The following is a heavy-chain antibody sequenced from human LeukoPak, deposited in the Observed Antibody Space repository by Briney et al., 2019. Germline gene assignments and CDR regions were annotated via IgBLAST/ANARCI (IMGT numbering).Heavy chain of an antibody. Sequence: ASVKVSCKVSGYTLTELSMHWVRQAPGKGLEWMGGFDPEDGETIYAQKFQGRVTMTEDTSTDTAYMELSSLRSEDTAVYYCATPWGLSGSYHPYWAFDIWGQGTMVTVSS. D-gene: IGHD1-26*01. CDR2: FDPEDGET. CDR3: ATPWGLSGSYHPYWAFDI. J-gene: IGHJ3*02. V-gene: IGHV1-24*01. CDR1: GYTLTELS.